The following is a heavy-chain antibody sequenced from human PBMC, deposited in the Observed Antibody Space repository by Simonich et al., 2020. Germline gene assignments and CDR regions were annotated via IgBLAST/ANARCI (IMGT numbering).Heavy chain of an antibody. J-gene: IGHJ1*01. D-gene: IGHD6-13*01. CDR2: INHSGST. CDR1: GGSFSGYY. V-gene: IGHV4-34*01. Sequence: QVQLQQWGAGLLKPSETLPLTCAVYGGSFSGYYWSWIRQPPGKGMEWIGEINHSGSTNYNPSLKSRVTISVDTSKNQFSLKLSSVTAADPAVYYCARGLRVAAAGTAFQHWGQGTLVTVSS. CDR3: ARGLRVAAAGTAFQH.